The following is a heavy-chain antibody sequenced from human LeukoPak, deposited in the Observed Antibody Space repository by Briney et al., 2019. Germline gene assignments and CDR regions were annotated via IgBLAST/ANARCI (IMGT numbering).Heavy chain of an antibody. CDR3: ARGQLSTAMVTNWFDP. CDR2: INPSGGST. V-gene: IGHV1-46*01. CDR1: GYTFTSYY. Sequence: GASVKVSCKASGYTFTSYYMHWVRQAPGQGLAWMGIINPSGGSTSYAQKFQGRVTMTRDTSISTAYMELSRLRSDDTAVYYCARGQLSTAMVTNWFDPWGQGTLVTVSS. D-gene: IGHD5-18*01. J-gene: IGHJ5*02.